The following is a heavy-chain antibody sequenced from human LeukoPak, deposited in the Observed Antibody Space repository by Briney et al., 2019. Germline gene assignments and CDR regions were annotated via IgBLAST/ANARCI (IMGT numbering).Heavy chain of an antibody. CDR3: ARGYYANYFDY. CDR1: GFTFSSQS. J-gene: IGHJ4*02. Sequence: GGSLRLSCAGSGFTFSSQSMNWVRQAPGKGLEWVSYISSSSSTIYYADSVKGRFTISRDNAKNSLYLQMNSLRAGDTAVYYCARGYYANYFDYWGQGTLVTVSS. V-gene: IGHV3-48*01. CDR2: ISSSSSTI. D-gene: IGHD1-26*01.